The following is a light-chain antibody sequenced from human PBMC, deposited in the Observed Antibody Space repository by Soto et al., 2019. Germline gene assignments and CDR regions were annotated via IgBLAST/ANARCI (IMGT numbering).Light chain of an antibody. CDR1: SSNIGSNT. CDR3: AEWDESLNGVV. CDR2: SNN. Sequence: QSVLTQPPSASGTPGQRVTISCSGSSSNIGSNTVNWYQQLPGTATKLLIYSNNQRPSGVPDRLSGSKSGTSASLAISGLQSEDEADYYCAEWDESLNGVVFGGGTKRPVL. J-gene: IGLJ2*01. V-gene: IGLV1-44*01.